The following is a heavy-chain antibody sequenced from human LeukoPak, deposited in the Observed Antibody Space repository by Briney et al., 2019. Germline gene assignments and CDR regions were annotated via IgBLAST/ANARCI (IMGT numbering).Heavy chain of an antibody. D-gene: IGHD4-17*01. CDR1: GFTFDDYA. CDR3: ATVSEFGDYRFDS. Sequence: GGSLRLSCAASGFTFDDYAMHWVRQAPGKGLEWVSLIYTGGKTYYADSVKGRFTISRDNSRNSLFLQISSLRAEDTAVYYCATVSEFGDYRFDSWGQGTLVTVSS. CDR2: IYTGGKT. V-gene: IGHV3-23*03. J-gene: IGHJ4*02.